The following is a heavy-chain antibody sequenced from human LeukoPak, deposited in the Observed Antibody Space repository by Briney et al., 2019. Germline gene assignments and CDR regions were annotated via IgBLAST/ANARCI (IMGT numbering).Heavy chain of an antibody. Sequence: GGSLRLSCAASGFTLSNSAMSWVRQAPGKGLEWVSNISGSGSGGSSYYADSVKGRFTISRDNSKNTLYLQMNSLKAEDTAVYYCAKDPSDRPPYYYDSSGYVDYWGQGTLVTVSS. CDR1: GFTLSNSA. CDR2: ISGSGSGGSS. CDR3: AKDPSDRPPYYYDSSGYVDY. J-gene: IGHJ4*02. V-gene: IGHV3-23*01. D-gene: IGHD3-22*01.